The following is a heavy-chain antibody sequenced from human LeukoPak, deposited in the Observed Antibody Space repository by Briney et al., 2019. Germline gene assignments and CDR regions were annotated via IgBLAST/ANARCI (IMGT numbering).Heavy chain of an antibody. Sequence: SETLSLTCAVYGGSFSGYYWSWIRQPPGKGLEWIGEINHSASTNYNPSLKSRVTISVDTSKNQFSLKLSSVTAADTAVYYCARGHRPIIVVVPVNWFDPWGQGTLVTVSS. CDR2: INHSAST. D-gene: IGHD2-2*01. J-gene: IGHJ5*02. CDR1: GGSFSGYY. CDR3: ARGHRPIIVVVPVNWFDP. V-gene: IGHV4-34*01.